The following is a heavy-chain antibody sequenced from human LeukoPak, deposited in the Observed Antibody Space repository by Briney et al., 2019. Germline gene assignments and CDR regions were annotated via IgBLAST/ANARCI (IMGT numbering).Heavy chain of an antibody. CDR1: GFTFSDYY. Sequence: GGSLRLSCAASGFTFSDYYMSWIRQAPGKGLEWVSYIISSGSTIYYADSVKGRFTISRDNSKNTLYLQMNGLRAEDTAVYYCAKDHRRYAPLNYYYYGMDVWGQGTTVTVSS. D-gene: IGHD5-12*01. V-gene: IGHV3-11*01. CDR3: AKDHRRYAPLNYYYYGMDV. CDR2: IISSGSTI. J-gene: IGHJ6*02.